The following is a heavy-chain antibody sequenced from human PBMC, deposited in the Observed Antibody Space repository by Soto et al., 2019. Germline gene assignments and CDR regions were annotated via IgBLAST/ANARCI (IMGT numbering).Heavy chain of an antibody. CDR2: IIPDLGTT. J-gene: IGHJ6*02. D-gene: IGHD2-15*01. CDR3: ARGGGYCDAGACYPLYYYSGMDV. CDR1: GGTFTNYA. V-gene: IGHV1-69*06. Sequence: QVQLVQSGTEVKKPGSSVKVSCKASGGTFTNYAVSWVRQAPGQGLEWMGGIIPDLGTTNSAQKFQDRVTFTAAIGRSTGYLELRSLTSEDTAVYFCARGGGYCDAGACYPLYYYSGMDVWGQGTTVIVS.